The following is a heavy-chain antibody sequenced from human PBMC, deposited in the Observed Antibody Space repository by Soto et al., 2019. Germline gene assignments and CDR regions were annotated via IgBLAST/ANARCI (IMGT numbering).Heavy chain of an antibody. Sequence: EVQLVESGGGLVQPGGSLRLSCAASGFTFSSYWMSWVRQAPGKGLEWVANIKQDGSEKYYVDSVKGRFTISRDNAKNSLYLQMNSLRAEDTAVYYCARVDPRGVVVAATSLDYWGQGTLVTVSS. D-gene: IGHD2-15*01. V-gene: IGHV3-7*03. CDR2: IKQDGSEK. J-gene: IGHJ4*02. CDR3: ARVDPRGVVVAATSLDY. CDR1: GFTFSSYW.